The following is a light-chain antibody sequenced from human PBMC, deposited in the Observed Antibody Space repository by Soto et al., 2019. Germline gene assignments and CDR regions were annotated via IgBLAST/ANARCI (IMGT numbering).Light chain of an antibody. V-gene: IGLV2-14*03. CDR3: ASFTTISTRV. CDR2: EVN. Sequence: QSALTQPASVSGSPGQSITFSCTGTSSDIGAYNYVSWYQQHPGKAPKVIIYEVNNRPSGVSNRFSGSKSGNTASLTISGLQAEDEADYYCASFTTISTRVFGTGTKVTVL. CDR1: SSDIGAYNY. J-gene: IGLJ1*01.